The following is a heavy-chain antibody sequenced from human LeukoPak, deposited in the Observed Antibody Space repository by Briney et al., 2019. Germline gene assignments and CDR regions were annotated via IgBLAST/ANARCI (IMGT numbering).Heavy chain of an antibody. CDR2: ISRNSGSI. J-gene: IGHJ3*02. CDR3: AKDGRSPSAFDI. Sequence: PGRSLRSSCAAPGFAFAAYATPWVRRAPGKGLEWVSGISRNSGSIGYADSVKAPFTIPRYNVHNSLYLQMNSLRAEDTALYYCAKDGRSPSAFDIWGQGTMVTVSS. V-gene: IGHV3-9*01. CDR1: GFAFAAYA.